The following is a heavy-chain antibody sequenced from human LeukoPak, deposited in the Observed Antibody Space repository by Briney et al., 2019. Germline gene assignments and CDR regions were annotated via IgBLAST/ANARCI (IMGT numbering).Heavy chain of an antibody. D-gene: IGHD5-18*01. CDR3: ARDPSGGAAMVDLPRYYFDY. CDR2: IYHSGST. Sequence: SGTLSLTCAVSGGSISSSNWWSWVRQPPGKGLEWIGEIYHSGSTNYNPSLKSRVTISVDKSKNQFSLKLSSVTAADTAVYYCARDPSGGAAMVDLPRYYFDYWGQGTLVTVSS. J-gene: IGHJ4*02. V-gene: IGHV4-4*02. CDR1: GGSISSSNW.